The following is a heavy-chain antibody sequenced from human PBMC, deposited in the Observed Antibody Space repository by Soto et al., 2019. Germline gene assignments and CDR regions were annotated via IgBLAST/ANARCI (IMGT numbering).Heavy chain of an antibody. CDR2: VRGDNGHT. J-gene: IGHJ6*02. V-gene: IGHV1-18*01. CDR3: AAANPRHYYGMNV. Sequence: ASVKVSCKASGYTFTTHGISWVRQVPGQGLEWMGWVRGDNGHTNYAQSLQGRVTMTTDTSTNTAYMELRSLRSDDTAVYYCAAANPRHYYGMNVWGQGTTVTVSS. CDR1: GYTFTTHG. D-gene: IGHD6-13*01.